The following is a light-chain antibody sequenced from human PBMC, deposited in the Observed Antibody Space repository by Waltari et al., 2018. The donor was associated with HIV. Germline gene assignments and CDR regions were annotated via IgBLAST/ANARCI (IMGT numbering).Light chain of an antibody. CDR2: SDE. J-gene: IGLJ7*01. CDR1: RSNIGTNT. V-gene: IGLV1-44*01. Sequence: QSVLTQPASASGNPGQRVTISCSGSRSNIGTNTVSWYQQLPATAPKLLIFSDEQRPSGDPARFSGSKSGTSASLAISGLQFEDEAVYFCAVWDDSLDGQPVFGGGTLLTV. CDR3: AVWDDSLDGQPV.